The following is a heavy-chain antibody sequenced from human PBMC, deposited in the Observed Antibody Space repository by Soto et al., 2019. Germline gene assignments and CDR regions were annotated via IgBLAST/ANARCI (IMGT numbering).Heavy chain of an antibody. CDR2: IRSKTYGGTT. Sequence: EVQLVESGGGLVKPGWSLRLSCTASGFTLGDYAMSWFRQAPGKGLEWVGFIRSKTYGGTTEYAASVKGRFTISRDDSKSIAHLQMNSLKTEDTAVYYCSKIRGTTSNYYYYGMDVWGQGTTVTVSS. CDR3: SKIRGTTSNYYYYGMDV. CDR1: GFTLGDYA. D-gene: IGHD3-16*01. J-gene: IGHJ6*02. V-gene: IGHV3-49*05.